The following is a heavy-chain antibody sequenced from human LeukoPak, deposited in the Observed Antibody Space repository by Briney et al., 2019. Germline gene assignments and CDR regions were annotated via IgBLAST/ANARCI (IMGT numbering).Heavy chain of an antibody. Sequence: SETLSLTCTVSGGSISSYYWSWIRQPPGKGLEWIGYIYYSGSTNYNPSLKSRVTISVDTSKNQFSLKLSSVTAADTAVYYCSRAWGSFRYRFDYWGQGTLVTVSS. CDR2: IYYSGST. D-gene: IGHD3-16*02. V-gene: IGHV4-59*12. J-gene: IGHJ4*02. CDR3: SRAWGSFRYRFDY. CDR1: GGSISSYY.